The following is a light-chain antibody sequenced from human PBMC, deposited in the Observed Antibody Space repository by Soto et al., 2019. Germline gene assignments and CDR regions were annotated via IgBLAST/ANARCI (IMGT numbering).Light chain of an antibody. CDR3: LQDYHYLT. J-gene: IGKJ4*01. CDR2: AAS. Sequence: IEMTQSPSSLSASVGDRVTITCRASQGIGSDLAWYQHRPGRVPKLLIYAASSLQNGVPSRFSGSGSGTDFTLTISSLQPEELATYYCLQDYHYLTVGGGTKVEIK. V-gene: IGKV1-6*01. CDR1: QGIGSD.